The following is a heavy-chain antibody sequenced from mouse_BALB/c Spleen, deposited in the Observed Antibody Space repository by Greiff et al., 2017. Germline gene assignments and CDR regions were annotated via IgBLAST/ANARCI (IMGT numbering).Heavy chain of an antibody. CDR3: ARGSYYYGSSYDFDY. Sequence: QVQLQQSGAELVRPGVSVKISCKGSGYTFTDYAMHWVKQSHAKSLEWIGVISTYYGDASYNQKFKGKATMTVDKSSSTAYMELARLTSEDSAIYYCARGSYYYGSSYDFDYWGQGTTLTVSS. CDR2: ISTYYGDA. V-gene: IGHV1S137*01. CDR1: GYTFTDYA. J-gene: IGHJ2*01. D-gene: IGHD1-1*01.